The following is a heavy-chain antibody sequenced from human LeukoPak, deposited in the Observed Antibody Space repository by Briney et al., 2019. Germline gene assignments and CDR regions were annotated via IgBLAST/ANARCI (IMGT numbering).Heavy chain of an antibody. V-gene: IGHV4-34*01. CDR2: INHSGST. CDR1: DGSFSGYY. J-gene: IGHJ4*02. CDR3: ASFEYSSSSYSATVDY. D-gene: IGHD6-6*01. Sequence: SETLSLTCAVYDGSFSGYYWSWIRQPPGKGLEWIGEINHSGSTNYNPSLKSRVTISVDTSKNQFSLKLSSVTAADTAVYYCASFEYSSSSYSATVDYWGQGTLVTVSS.